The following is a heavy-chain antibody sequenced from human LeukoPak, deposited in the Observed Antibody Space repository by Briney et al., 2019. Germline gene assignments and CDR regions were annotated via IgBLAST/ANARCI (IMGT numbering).Heavy chain of an antibody. V-gene: IGHV1-46*01. D-gene: IGHD1-26*01. J-gene: IGHJ5*02. CDR3: ARDNSVGDVAWWFDP. Sequence: GASVKVSCKASGGTFSSYAMHWVRQAPGQGLEWLGLINPSGSSTLYAQKFQGRVTMTRDMSTTTDYMELSSLRSEDTAVYYCARDNSVGDVAWWFDPWGQGTLVTVSS. CDR2: INPSGSST. CDR1: GGTFSSYA.